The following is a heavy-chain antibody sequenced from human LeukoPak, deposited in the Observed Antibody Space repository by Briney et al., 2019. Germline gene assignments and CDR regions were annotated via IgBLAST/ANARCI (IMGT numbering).Heavy chain of an antibody. V-gene: IGHV3-23*01. CDR3: AKGDTSGWGKYYYNYGMDV. CDR1: GFTFSSYA. Sequence: GGSLRLSCAASGFTFSSYAMNWVRQAPGKGLEWVSTVGASGRSTDLADSAKGRFTVSRDNSKNTLYLEMNSLRAEDTAVYYCAKGDTSGWGKYYYNYGMDVWGQGTTVTVSS. D-gene: IGHD6-19*01. CDR2: VGASGRST. J-gene: IGHJ6*02.